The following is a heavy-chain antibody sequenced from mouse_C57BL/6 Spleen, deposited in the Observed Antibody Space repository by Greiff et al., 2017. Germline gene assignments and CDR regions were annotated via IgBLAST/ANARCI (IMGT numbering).Heavy chain of an antibody. CDR1: GFSLTSYA. CDR3: ARNDYYGSRYFDV. CDR2: IWTGGGT. Sequence: QVQLQQSGPGLVAPSQSLSITCTVSGFSLTSYAISWVRQPPGKGLEWLGVIWTGGGTNYNSALKSRLSISKDNSKSQVFLKMNSLQPDDTARYYCARNDYYGSRYFDVGGTGTTVTVSS. V-gene: IGHV2-9-1*01. J-gene: IGHJ1*03. D-gene: IGHD1-1*01.